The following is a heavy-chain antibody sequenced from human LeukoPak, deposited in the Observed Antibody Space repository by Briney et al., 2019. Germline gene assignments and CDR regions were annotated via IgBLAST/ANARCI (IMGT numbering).Heavy chain of an antibody. CDR3: AKDLRDRLSMIRGVKDYYFDS. CDR1: GFTLSAFG. D-gene: IGHD3-10*01. V-gene: IGHV3-30*18. Sequence: GGSLRLSCVASGFTLSAFGMHWVRQAPGKGLEWVALISYQGNNKYYGESVKGRFSISRDISKNTLFLEMNSLRAEDTAMYYCAKDLRDRLSMIRGVKDYYFDSWGQGTLVTVHS. J-gene: IGHJ4*02. CDR2: ISYQGNNK.